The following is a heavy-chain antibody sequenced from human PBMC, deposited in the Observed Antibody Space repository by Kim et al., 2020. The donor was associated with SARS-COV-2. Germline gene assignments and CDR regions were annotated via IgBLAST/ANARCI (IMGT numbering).Heavy chain of an antibody. CDR3: ASEARYFDWFRPEHNNWGFDP. J-gene: IGHJ5*02. V-gene: IGHV4-39*01. Sequence: SETLSLTCTVSGGSISSSSYYWGWIRQPPGKGLEWIGSIYYSGSTYYNPSLKSRVTISVDTSKNQFSLKLSSVTAADTAVYYCASEARYFDWFRPEHNNWGFDPWGQGTLVTVSS. D-gene: IGHD3-9*01. CDR2: IYYSGST. CDR1: GGSISSSSYY.